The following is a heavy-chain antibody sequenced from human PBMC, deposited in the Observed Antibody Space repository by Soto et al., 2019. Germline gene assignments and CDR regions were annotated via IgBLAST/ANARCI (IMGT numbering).Heavy chain of an antibody. CDR3: ARGRFFGVVIISVSFDY. Sequence: SETLSLTCSVLGGPINSFYWSWIRQPPGKGLEWVGYIHYTGSTNYNPSLKSRVTISVDTSKNQFSLKLSSVTAADTAVYYCARGRFFGVVIISVSFDYWGQGTLVTVSS. CDR2: IHYTGST. CDR1: GGPINSFY. D-gene: IGHD3-3*01. J-gene: IGHJ4*02. V-gene: IGHV4-59*12.